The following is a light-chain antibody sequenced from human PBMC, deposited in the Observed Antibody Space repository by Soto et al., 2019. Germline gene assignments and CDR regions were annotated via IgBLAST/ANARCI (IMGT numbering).Light chain of an antibody. J-gene: IGLJ2*01. CDR1: SGHSNYA. CDR3: PTWGTGIVV. Sequence: QSVLTQSPSASASLGASVKLTCTLSSGHSNYAIAWHQQQPERGQRPLMKINSDGRHNKGDWIPDGFSGSSSGAERYLTSSTLQSEDEADYYCPTWGTGIVVFGGGTKLTVL. CDR2: INSDGRH. V-gene: IGLV4-69*01.